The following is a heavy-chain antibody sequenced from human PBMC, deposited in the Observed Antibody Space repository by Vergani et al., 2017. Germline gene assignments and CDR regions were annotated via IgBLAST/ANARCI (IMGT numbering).Heavy chain of an antibody. V-gene: IGHV3-23*04. Sequence: EVLLVESGGGLVQPVGSLRLSCAASGFTFSAYWMNWVRQAPGKGLEWVSAISASGGSTYCADSVKGRFTISRDNSKNTLYLQMNSLRAEDTAVYYCAKGGSLMRVQLFPYFDYWGQGTLVTVSS. D-gene: IGHD5-18*01. CDR1: GFTFSAYW. CDR2: ISASGGST. CDR3: AKGGSLMRVQLFPYFDY. J-gene: IGHJ4*02.